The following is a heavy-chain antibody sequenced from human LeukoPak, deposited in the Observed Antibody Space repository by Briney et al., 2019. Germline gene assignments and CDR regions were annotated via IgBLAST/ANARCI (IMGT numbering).Heavy chain of an antibody. J-gene: IGHJ4*02. CDR1: GGSISGGGYY. V-gene: IGHV4-31*03. CDR2: IYYSGST. CDR3: ARVGSSSWKIDY. Sequence: SETLSLTCTVSGGSISGGGYYWSWIRQHPGKGLEWIGYIYYSGSTYYNPSLKSRVTISVDTSKNQFSLKLSSVTAADTAVYYCARVGSSSWKIDYWGQGTLVTVSS. D-gene: IGHD6-13*01.